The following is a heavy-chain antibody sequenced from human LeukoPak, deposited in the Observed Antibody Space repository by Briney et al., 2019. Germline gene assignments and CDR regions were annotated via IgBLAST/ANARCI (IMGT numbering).Heavy chain of an antibody. CDR3: ARGYADSSGYYYNY. Sequence: SVKVSCKASGGTFSSYAISWVRQAPGQGLEWMGRIIPILGIANYAQKFQGRVTITADKSTSTAYMELSSLRSEDTAVYYCARGYADSSGYYYNYWGQGTLVTVSS. J-gene: IGHJ4*02. CDR1: GGTFSSYA. V-gene: IGHV1-69*04. CDR2: IIPILGIA. D-gene: IGHD3-22*01.